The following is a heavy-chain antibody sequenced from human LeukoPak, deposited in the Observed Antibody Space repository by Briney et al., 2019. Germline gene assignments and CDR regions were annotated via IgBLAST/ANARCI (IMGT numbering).Heavy chain of an antibody. D-gene: IGHD4-23*01. Sequence: PSETLSLTCAVYGGSFSGYYWSWIRQPPGKGLEWVGEINHSGSTNYNPSLKSRVTISVDTSKNQFSLKLSSVTAADTAVYYCARSLRWKREGGIWGQGTMVTVSS. CDR3: ARSLRWKREGGI. J-gene: IGHJ3*02. CDR2: INHSGST. V-gene: IGHV4-34*01. CDR1: GGSFSGYY.